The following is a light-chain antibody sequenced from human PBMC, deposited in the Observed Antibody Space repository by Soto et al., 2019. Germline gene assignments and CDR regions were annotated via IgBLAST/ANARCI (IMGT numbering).Light chain of an antibody. V-gene: IGKV3-15*01. CDR2: GAS. J-gene: IGKJ5*01. CDR1: QSVSNN. CDR3: QQYNNWLT. Sequence: EIVLTQSPGTLSLSPGERATLSCRASQSVSNNYLAWYQQKPGQAPRLLIYGASTRATGIPARFSGSGSGTEFTLTISSLQSEDFAVYYCQQYNNWLTFGQGTRLEIK.